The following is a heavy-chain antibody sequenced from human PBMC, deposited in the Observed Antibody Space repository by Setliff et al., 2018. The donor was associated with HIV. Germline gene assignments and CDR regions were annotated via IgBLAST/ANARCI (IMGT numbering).Heavy chain of an antibody. CDR2: IYTSGST. CDR1: GGSISNYY. CDR3: ASTGYSSGWSFDY. Sequence: SETLSLTCTVSGGSISNYYWSWIRQPAGKGLEWIGRIYTSGSTNYNPSLKSRVTMSVDTSKNQFSLKLSSVTAADTAVYYYASTGYSSGWSFDYWGQGTLVTVSS. D-gene: IGHD6-19*01. J-gene: IGHJ4*02. V-gene: IGHV4-4*07.